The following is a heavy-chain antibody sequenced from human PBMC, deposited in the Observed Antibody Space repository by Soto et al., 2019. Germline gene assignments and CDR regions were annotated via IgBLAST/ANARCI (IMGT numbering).Heavy chain of an antibody. CDR2: IIPILGIA. CDR1: GGTFSSYT. D-gene: IGHD2-8*02. J-gene: IGHJ4*02. Sequence: SVKVSCKASGGTFSSYTISWVRQAPGQGLEWMGRIIPILGIANYAQKFQGRVTITADKSTSTAYMELSSLRSEDTAVYYCARESKGDSWWDYGGREPRVTVSP. CDR3: ARESKGDSWWDY. V-gene: IGHV1-69*04.